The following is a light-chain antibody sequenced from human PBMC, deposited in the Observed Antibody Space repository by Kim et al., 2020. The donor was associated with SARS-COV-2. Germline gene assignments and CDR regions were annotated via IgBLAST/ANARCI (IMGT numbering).Light chain of an antibody. Sequence: ELTQPPSASGTPGQRVTISCSGSSSNIGSNTVNWYQQLPGTAPKLPIYSNNQRPSGVPDRFSGSKSGTSASLAISGLQSEDEADYYCAAWDDSLDVQVFGTGTKVTVL. J-gene: IGLJ1*01. V-gene: IGLV1-44*01. CDR3: AAWDDSLDVQV. CDR2: SNN. CDR1: SSNIGSNT.